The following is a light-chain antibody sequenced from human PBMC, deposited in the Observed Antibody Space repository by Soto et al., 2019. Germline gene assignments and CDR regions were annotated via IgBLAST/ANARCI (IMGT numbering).Light chain of an antibody. CDR1: YTDIGAYNY. CDR2: EFS. J-gene: IGLJ1*01. V-gene: IGLV2-8*01. CDR3: SSFQGTNSFV. Sequence: QAPLTQPPSASRPPGQSVTIPCTGTYTDIGAYNYVSWYQHRPGEAPKLIIYEFSKRPSGVPDRIFGAKSGNTASLTVFRLQADDEANYYCSSFQGTNSFVFGTGTKVTVL.